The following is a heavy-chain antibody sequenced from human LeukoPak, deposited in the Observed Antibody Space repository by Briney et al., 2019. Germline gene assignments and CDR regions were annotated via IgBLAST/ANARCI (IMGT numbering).Heavy chain of an antibody. J-gene: IGHJ6*02. CDR2: ISAYNDNT. Sequence: ASVKVSCKASGYTFTSYGISWVRQAPGQGLEWMGWISAYNDNTNYAQKLQGRVTMTTDTSTSTAYMELRSLRSDDTAVYYCASRDDFWSGYSPSPKRAYYYYYGMDVWGQGTTVTVSS. V-gene: IGHV1-18*01. CDR1: GYTFTSYG. CDR3: ASRDDFWSGYSPSPKRAYYYYYGMDV. D-gene: IGHD3-3*01.